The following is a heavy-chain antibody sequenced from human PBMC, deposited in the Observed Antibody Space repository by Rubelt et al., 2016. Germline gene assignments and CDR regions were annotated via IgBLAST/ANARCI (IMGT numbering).Heavy chain of an antibody. Sequence: EVQLVESGGGLVQPGGSLRLSCAASGFTFSSYSMNWVRQAPGKGLEWVSSISSSSSYIYYADSVKGRFTISRDNAKNSLYLQMNSRRAEDTAVYYCARAPADYGSGSYYNEKVVDYWGQGTLVTVSS. CDR1: GFTFSSYS. CDR2: ISSSSSYI. J-gene: IGHJ4*02. V-gene: IGHV3-21*01. D-gene: IGHD3-10*01. CDR3: ARAPADYGSGSYYNEKVVDY.